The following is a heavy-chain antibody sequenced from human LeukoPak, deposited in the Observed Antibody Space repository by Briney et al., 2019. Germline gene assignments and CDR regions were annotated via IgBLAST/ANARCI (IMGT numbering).Heavy chain of an antibody. D-gene: IGHD6-6*01. CDR2: IKQDGSEK. CDR3: AREGSMTARPFVSIDS. CDR1: GFTFSSYW. V-gene: IGHV3-7*03. J-gene: IGHJ4*02. Sequence: GGSLRLSCAASGFTFSSYWMSWVRKAPGKGLEWVANIKQDGSEKYYVDSVKGRFTISRDNAKNSLYLQMNSLRAEDTAVYYCAREGSMTARPFVSIDSWGQGTLVTVSP.